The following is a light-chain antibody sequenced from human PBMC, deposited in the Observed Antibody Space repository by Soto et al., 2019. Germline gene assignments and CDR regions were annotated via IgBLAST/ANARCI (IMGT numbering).Light chain of an antibody. CDR1: SSNIGAGYD. CDR3: QSYDSSLSGYV. Sequence: QSVLTQPSSVSGATGQRVTISCTGSSSNIGAGYDVHWYQQLPGTAPKLLIYGNSNRPSGVPDRFSGSKSGTSASLAITGLQAEDEADYYCQSYDSSLSGYVFGGGTKLTV. CDR2: GNS. V-gene: IGLV1-40*01. J-gene: IGLJ2*01.